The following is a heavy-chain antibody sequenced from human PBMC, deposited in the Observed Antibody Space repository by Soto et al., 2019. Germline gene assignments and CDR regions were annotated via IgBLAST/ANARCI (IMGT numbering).Heavy chain of an antibody. J-gene: IGHJ4*02. V-gene: IGHV4-38-2*02. Sequence: SETLSLTCTVSGYSISSGYYWGWIRQPPGKGLEWIGSIYHSGSTYYNPSLKSRVTVSVDTSKNQFSLKLSSVTAADTAVYYCARAVDTAMVTFDYWGQGTLVTVS. CDR3: ARAVDTAMVTFDY. D-gene: IGHD5-18*01. CDR2: IYHSGST. CDR1: GYSISSGYY.